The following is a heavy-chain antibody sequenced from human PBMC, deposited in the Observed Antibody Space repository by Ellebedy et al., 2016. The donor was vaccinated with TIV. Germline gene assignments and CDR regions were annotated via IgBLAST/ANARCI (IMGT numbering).Heavy chain of an antibody. Sequence: GESLKISCAASGFDFSNYHMDWVRQLPGKELVWVARINSDGSTTKYADSVKGRFTVSRDNARSTMYLQMNSLRAEDTAVYYCARGGRDQWLIDYWGQGTLVTVSS. CDR3: ARGGRDQWLIDY. V-gene: IGHV3-74*03. CDR1: GFDFSNYH. D-gene: IGHD6-19*01. J-gene: IGHJ4*02. CDR2: INSDGSTT.